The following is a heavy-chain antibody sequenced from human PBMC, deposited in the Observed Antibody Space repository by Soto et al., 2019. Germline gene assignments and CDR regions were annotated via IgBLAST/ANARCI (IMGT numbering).Heavy chain of an antibody. CDR1: GGSISSGDYY. Sequence: SETLSLTCTVSGGSISSGDYYWSWIRQPPGKGLEWIGYIYYSGSTYYNPSLKSRVTISVDTSKNQFSLKLSSVTAADTAVYYCARSTTMTRPFDYWGQGTLVTVSS. CDR2: IYYSGST. V-gene: IGHV4-30-4*01. CDR3: ARSTTMTRPFDY. D-gene: IGHD4-17*01. J-gene: IGHJ4*02.